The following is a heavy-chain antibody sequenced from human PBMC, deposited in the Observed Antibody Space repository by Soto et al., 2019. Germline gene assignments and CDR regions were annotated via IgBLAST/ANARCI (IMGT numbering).Heavy chain of an antibody. V-gene: IGHV3-74*01. CDR2: ISGDGSST. CDR3: ARSLPGTYGAFDL. J-gene: IGHJ3*01. CDR1: EFTFRSYW. D-gene: IGHD1-7*01. Sequence: GGSLRLSCADSEFTFRSYWMHWVRQSPGKGLVWVSRISGDGSSTTYADSVRGRFTISRDNAKNTVYLQMDSLRAEDTAVYYCARSLPGTYGAFDLWGQGTMVTVSS.